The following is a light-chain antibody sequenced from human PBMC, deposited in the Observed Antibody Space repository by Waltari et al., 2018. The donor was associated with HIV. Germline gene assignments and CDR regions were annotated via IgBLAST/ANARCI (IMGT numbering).Light chain of an antibody. V-gene: IGLV2-23*02. CDR3: CSFAGSTTFVV. CDR1: SSDVGTYNL. J-gene: IGLJ2*01. CDR2: GVT. Sequence: QSALTQPASVSGSPGQSITLSCTGTSSDVGTYNLVSWYQQHPSKAPKLRIHGVTKLPSGVSNRFAGSKSGNTASLTISGRQAEDEAEYYCCSFAGSTTFVVFGGGTKLTVL.